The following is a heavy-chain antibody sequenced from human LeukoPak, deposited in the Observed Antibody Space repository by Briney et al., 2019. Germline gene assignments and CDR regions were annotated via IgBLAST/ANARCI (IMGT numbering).Heavy chain of an antibody. J-gene: IGHJ4*02. CDR2: ISSNGGST. D-gene: IGHD3-9*01. Sequence: GGSLRLSCSASGFTFSSYAMHWVRQAPGKGLEYVSAISSNGGSTYYADSVKGRFTISRDNSKNTLYLQMSSLRAEDRAVYYCVKEYGDILTGYSHYFDYWGQGTLVTVSS. V-gene: IGHV3-64D*09. CDR1: GFTFSSYA. CDR3: VKEYGDILTGYSHYFDY.